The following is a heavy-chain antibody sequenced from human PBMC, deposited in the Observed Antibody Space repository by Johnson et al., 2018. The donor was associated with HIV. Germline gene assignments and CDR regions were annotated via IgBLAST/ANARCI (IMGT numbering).Heavy chain of an antibody. CDR3: AREHCSGGSCFLDI. D-gene: IGHD2-15*01. Sequence: VQLVESGGGLIQPGGSLRLSCAASGFTVSSNYMSWVRQAPGKGLEWVSVIYGGGSTYYADSVKGRFSISRDNSKNTLYLQMNSPRVEDTAVYYCAREHCSGGSCFLDIWGQGTMVTVSS. V-gene: IGHV3-53*01. CDR1: GFTVSSNY. CDR2: IYGGGST. J-gene: IGHJ3*02.